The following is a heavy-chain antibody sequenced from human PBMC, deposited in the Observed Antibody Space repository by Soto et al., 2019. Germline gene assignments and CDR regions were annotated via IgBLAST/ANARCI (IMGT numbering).Heavy chain of an antibody. CDR1: GFTFTSSA. CDR3: AKEPVGPDWYFDL. CDR2: IVVGSGNT. Sequence: SVNVSCKASGFTFTSSAMQWVRQARGQRLEWIGWIVVGSGNTNYAQKFQERVTITRDMSTSTAYMELSSLRSEDTAVYNCAKEPVGPDWYFDLWGRGPLVTVSS. V-gene: IGHV1-58*02. J-gene: IGHJ2*01.